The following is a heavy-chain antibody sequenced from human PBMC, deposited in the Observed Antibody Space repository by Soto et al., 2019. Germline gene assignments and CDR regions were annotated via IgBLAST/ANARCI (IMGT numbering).Heavy chain of an antibody. CDR1: GGTFSSYT. D-gene: IGHD3-9*01. Sequence: GASVKVSCKASGGTFSSYTISWVRQAPGQGLEWMGRIIPILGIANYAQKFQGRVTITADKSTSTAYMELSSLRSEDTAVYYCASGSLVSSVYYGMDVWGQGTTVTVSS. CDR2: IIPILGIA. V-gene: IGHV1-69*02. CDR3: ASGSLVSSVYYGMDV. J-gene: IGHJ6*02.